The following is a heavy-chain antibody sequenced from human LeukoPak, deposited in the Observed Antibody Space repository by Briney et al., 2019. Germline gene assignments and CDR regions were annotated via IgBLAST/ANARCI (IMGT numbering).Heavy chain of an antibody. Sequence: SETLSLTCTVSGGSISSYYWSWIRQPPGKGLEWIGYIYYSGSTNYNPSLKSRVTISLDTSKNQFSLKLSSVTAADTAVYYCARDLYSSSWYGAVDIRGQGTMVTVSS. CDR3: ARDLYSSSWYGAVDI. D-gene: IGHD6-13*01. CDR1: GGSISSYY. V-gene: IGHV4-59*01. CDR2: IYYSGST. J-gene: IGHJ3*02.